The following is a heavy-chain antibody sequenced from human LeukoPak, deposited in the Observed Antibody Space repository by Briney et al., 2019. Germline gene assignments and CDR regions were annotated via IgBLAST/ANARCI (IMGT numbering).Heavy chain of an antibody. CDR2: ISSSSSYI. V-gene: IGHV3-21*01. CDR1: GFTFSSYS. Sequence: GGSLRLSCAASGFTFSSYSMNWVRQAPGKGLEWVSSISSSSSYIYYADSVKGRFTISRDNAKSSLYLQMNSLRAEDTAVYYCARDPSAYDFWSGYYPPYYFDYWGQGTLVTVSS. J-gene: IGHJ4*02. CDR3: ARDPSAYDFWSGYYPPYYFDY. D-gene: IGHD3-3*01.